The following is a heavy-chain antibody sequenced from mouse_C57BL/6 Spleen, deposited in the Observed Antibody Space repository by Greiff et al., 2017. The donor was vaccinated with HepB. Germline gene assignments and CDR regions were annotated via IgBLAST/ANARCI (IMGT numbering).Heavy chain of an antibody. Sequence: EVMLVESGGDLVKPGGSLKLSCAASGFTFSSYGMSWVRQTPDKRLEWVATISSGGSYTYYPDSVKGRLTISRDNAKNTLYLQMSSLKSEDTAMYYCARRDYYGSSSYYDAMDYWGQGTSVTVSS. CDR2: ISSGGSYT. V-gene: IGHV5-6*02. CDR3: ARRDYYGSSSYYDAMDY. J-gene: IGHJ4*01. D-gene: IGHD1-1*01. CDR1: GFTFSSYG.